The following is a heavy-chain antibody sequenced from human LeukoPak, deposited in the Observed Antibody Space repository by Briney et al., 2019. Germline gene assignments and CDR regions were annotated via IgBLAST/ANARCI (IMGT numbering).Heavy chain of an antibody. CDR3: ARSITMIRGVVDY. V-gene: IGHV3-74*01. D-gene: IGHD3-10*01. CDR2: INSDGSST. Sequence: GGSLRLSCAASGFIFSSYWMHWVRQAPGKGLVWVSRINSDGSSTSYADSVKGRFTITRDNAKNTLYLQMNSLRAEDTAVYYCARSITMIRGVVDYWGQGTLVTVSS. J-gene: IGHJ4*02. CDR1: GFIFSSYW.